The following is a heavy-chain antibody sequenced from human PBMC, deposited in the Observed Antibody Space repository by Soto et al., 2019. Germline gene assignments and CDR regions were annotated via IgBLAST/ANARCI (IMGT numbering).Heavy chain of an antibody. Sequence: GASVKVSCKASGGTFSSYAINWVRQAPGQGLEWMGGIIPIFGTANYAQKFQGRVTITADESTSTAYMELSSLRSEDTAVYYCTRAGYYYGSGSYYDTPHYYYYGMDVWGQGTTVTVSS. D-gene: IGHD3-10*01. CDR3: TRAGYYYGSGSYYDTPHYYYYGMDV. CDR2: IIPIFGTA. CDR1: GGTFSSYA. J-gene: IGHJ6*02. V-gene: IGHV1-69*13.